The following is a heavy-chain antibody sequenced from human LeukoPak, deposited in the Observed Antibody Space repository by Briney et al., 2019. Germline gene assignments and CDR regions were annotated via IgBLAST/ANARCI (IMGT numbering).Heavy chain of an antibody. CDR3: AKDPSAAAPYNWFDP. J-gene: IGHJ5*02. Sequence: PGGTLRLSCAASGFTFSSYGISWVRQAPGKGLEWVSAISGSGGSTYYADSVKGRFTISRDNSKNTLYLQMNSLRAEDTAVYYCAKDPSAAAPYNWFDPWGQGTLVTVSS. CDR2: ISGSGGST. D-gene: IGHD6-13*01. CDR1: GFTFSSYG. V-gene: IGHV3-23*01.